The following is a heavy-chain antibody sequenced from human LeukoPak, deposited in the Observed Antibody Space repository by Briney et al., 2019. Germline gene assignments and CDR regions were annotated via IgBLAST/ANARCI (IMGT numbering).Heavy chain of an antibody. Sequence: GGSLRLSCAASGFTFNNYAMSWVRQAPGKGLEWVSIISGGAGSTYYADSLKGRFAISRDNSKNTLYLQMNSLRAEDTAMYYCARGMGASTYYFDYWGQGTLVTVSS. J-gene: IGHJ4*02. CDR1: GFTFNNYA. V-gene: IGHV3-23*01. D-gene: IGHD3-16*01. CDR3: ARGMGASTYYFDY. CDR2: ISGGAGST.